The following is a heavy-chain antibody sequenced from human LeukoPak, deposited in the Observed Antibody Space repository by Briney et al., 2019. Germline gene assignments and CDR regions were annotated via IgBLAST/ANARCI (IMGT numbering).Heavy chain of an antibody. Sequence: PQSLSLTCTVSAGSPPSGCYYWSWIRQHPGKGLEWFAHTYYSRSTYYNSSLKSRVTISVETSKNRFSLKLSSVTAADTAVYYCARVVKIVVVPSAILGDYYFDYWGQGTLVTVSS. V-gene: IGHV4-31*03. CDR3: ARVVKIVVVPSAILGDYYFDY. D-gene: IGHD2-2*02. CDR2: TYYSRST. CDR1: AGSPPSGCYY. J-gene: IGHJ4*02.